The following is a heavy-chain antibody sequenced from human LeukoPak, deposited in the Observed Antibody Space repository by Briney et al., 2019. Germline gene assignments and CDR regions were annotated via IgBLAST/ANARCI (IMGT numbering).Heavy chain of an antibody. Sequence: GGSLRLSCAASGFTFSSYSMNWVRQAPGKGLEWVSSISSSSSYIYYADSVKGRFTISRDNAKNSLYLQMNSLRAEDTALYYCAKENRAVAGTGFDYWGQGTLVTVSS. CDR3: AKENRAVAGTGFDY. CDR2: ISSSSSYI. D-gene: IGHD6-19*01. J-gene: IGHJ4*02. V-gene: IGHV3-21*04. CDR1: GFTFSSYS.